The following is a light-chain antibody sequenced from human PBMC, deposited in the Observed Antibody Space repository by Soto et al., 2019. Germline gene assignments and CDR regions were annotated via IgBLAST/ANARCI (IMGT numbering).Light chain of an antibody. CDR1: SSNIGNNY. V-gene: IGLV1-51*01. J-gene: IGLJ2*01. CDR3: ATWDSSLSAVV. Sequence: QSVLTQPPSVSATPGQKVTISCSGSSSNIGNNYVSWYQQFPGAAPKLLIYDNYWRPSGIPDRFSASKSGTSATLAITGLQAGDEADYYCATWDSSLSAVVVGGGTKLTVL. CDR2: DNY.